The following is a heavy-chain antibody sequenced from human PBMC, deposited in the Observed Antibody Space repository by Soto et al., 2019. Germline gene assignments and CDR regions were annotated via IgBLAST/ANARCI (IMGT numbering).Heavy chain of an antibody. J-gene: IGHJ4*02. Sequence: PGGSLRLSCAASGFTFSSYWMSWVRQAPGKGLEWVANIKQDGSEKYYVDSVKGRFTISRDNAKNSLYLQMNSLRAEDTAVYYCARDWEFWSGYDPSGSYFDYWGQGTLVTVSS. CDR1: GFTFSSYW. CDR3: ARDWEFWSGYDPSGSYFDY. V-gene: IGHV3-7*01. D-gene: IGHD3-3*01. CDR2: IKQDGSEK.